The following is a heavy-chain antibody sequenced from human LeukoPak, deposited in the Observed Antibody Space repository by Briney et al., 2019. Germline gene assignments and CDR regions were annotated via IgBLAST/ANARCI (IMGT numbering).Heavy chain of an antibody. CDR2: LSGNGGNT. D-gene: IGHD3-22*01. CDR1: GFTFTSYA. V-gene: IGHV3-23*01. CDR3: AKGSYYYDSADYFDY. J-gene: IGHJ4*02. Sequence: GGSLRLSCAASGFTFTSYAMSWVRQAPGQGLEWVSTLSGNGGNTYYADSVKGRVTISRDNSKNTLYLQMNSLRAEDTAVYHCAKGSYYYDSADYFDYWGQGTLVTVSS.